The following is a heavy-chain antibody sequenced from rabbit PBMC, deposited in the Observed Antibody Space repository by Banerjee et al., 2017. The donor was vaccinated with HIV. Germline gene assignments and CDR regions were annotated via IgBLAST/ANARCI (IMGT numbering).Heavy chain of an antibody. CDR3: ARAAYVYGGWLDL. CDR1: GIDFSSYYH. D-gene: IGHD6-1*01. V-gene: IGHV1S45*01. Sequence: QQQLEESGGGLVKPEGSLTLTCKASGIDFSSYYHMCWVRQAPGKGLEWIGCIYNGSGRTFYASWAKGRFTISKTSSTTVTLQMTSLTAADTATYFCARAAYVYGGWLDLWGQGTLVTVS. CDR2: IYNGSGRT. J-gene: IGHJ5*01.